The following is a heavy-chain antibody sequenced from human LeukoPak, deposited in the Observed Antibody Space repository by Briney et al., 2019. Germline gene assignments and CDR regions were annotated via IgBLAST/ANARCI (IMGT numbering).Heavy chain of an antibody. Sequence: ASVKVSCKVSVYTLTELSMHWVRQAPGKGLEWMGGFDPEDGETIYAQKFQGRVTMTEDTSTDTAYMELSSLRSEDTAVYYCAVYSGSRDYYYYYMDVWGKGTTVTVSS. CDR1: VYTLTELS. V-gene: IGHV1-24*01. J-gene: IGHJ6*03. D-gene: IGHD1-26*01. CDR2: FDPEDGET. CDR3: AVYSGSRDYYYYYMDV.